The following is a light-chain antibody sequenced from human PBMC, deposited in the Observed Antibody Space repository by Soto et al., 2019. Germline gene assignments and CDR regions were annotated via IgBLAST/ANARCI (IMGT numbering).Light chain of an antibody. CDR1: QSISSY. V-gene: IGKV1-39*01. J-gene: IGKJ1*01. CDR3: QQTYNPPWT. CDR2: GAS. Sequence: DIQLTQSPSFLSASVGDRVTITCRASQSISSYLNWNQQKPGKAPNLLIYGASSLQSGVPSRFSGSGSGTDFTLSINSLQPEDSATYYCQQTYNPPWTFGQGTKVDIK.